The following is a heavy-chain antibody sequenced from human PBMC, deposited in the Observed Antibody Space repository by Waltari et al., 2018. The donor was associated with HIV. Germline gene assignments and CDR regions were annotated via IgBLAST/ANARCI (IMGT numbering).Heavy chain of an antibody. V-gene: IGHV3-48*04. J-gene: IGHJ4*02. D-gene: IGHD3-9*01. Sequence: EVQLVESGGGLVQPGGSLRVSCAASVFTFSRYSMNGVRQVTGKGLEWVSYISSSSSTIYYADSVESRFTISRDNAKNSLYLQMNSLRAEDTAVYHCARGGYDILTGYYHFDYWGQGTLVTVSS. CDR1: VFTFSRYS. CDR2: ISSSSSTI. CDR3: ARGGYDILTGYYHFDY.